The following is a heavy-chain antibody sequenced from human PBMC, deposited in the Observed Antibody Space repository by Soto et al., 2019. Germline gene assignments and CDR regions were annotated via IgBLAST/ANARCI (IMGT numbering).Heavy chain of an antibody. V-gene: IGHV3-23*01. CDR1: GFTFSSYV. J-gene: IGHJ4*02. CDR2: LSASGTTT. CDR3: AKDYYGDYRGPFEY. D-gene: IGHD4-17*01. Sequence: EVQLLESGGGLVQPGGSLRLSCAASGFTFSSYVMSWVRQAPGKGLEWVSALSASGTTTYYADSVKGRFTISRDNSKNTLYLQMNSLGAEDTAVYYCAKDYYGDYRGPFEYWGQGTLVTVSS.